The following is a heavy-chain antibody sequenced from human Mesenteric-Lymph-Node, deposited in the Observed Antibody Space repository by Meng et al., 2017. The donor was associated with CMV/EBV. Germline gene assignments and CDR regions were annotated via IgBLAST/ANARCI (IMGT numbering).Heavy chain of an antibody. CDR2: IAPNNGDT. CDR1: GYTFTGYY. CDR3: ARYGSGSTFQFDY. J-gene: IGHJ4*02. V-gene: IGHV1-2*06. D-gene: IGHD3-10*01. Sequence: KASGYTFTGYYMHWVRQAPGQGLEWMGRIAPNNGDTKYSQKFQGRVTITRDTSASTAYMELSSLTSEDTAVYYCARYGSGSTFQFDYWGQGTLVTVSS.